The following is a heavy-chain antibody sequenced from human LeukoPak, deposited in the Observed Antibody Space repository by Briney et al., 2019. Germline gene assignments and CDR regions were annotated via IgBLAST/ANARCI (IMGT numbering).Heavy chain of an antibody. J-gene: IGHJ5*02. Sequence: ASVKVSCKSSGYTFTGYYMHWVRQAPGQGLEWMGWINPNSGGTNYAQKFQGRVTMTRDTSISTAYMELSRLRSDDTAVYYCARGYCSGGSYHVNNWFDPWGQGTLVTVSS. V-gene: IGHV1-2*02. CDR3: ARGYCSGGSYHVNNWFDP. CDR2: INPNSGGT. CDR1: GYTFTGYY. D-gene: IGHD2-15*01.